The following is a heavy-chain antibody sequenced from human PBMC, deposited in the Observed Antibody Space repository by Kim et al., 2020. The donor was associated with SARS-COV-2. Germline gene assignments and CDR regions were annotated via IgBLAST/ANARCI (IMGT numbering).Heavy chain of an antibody. CDR3: ARGGYSGSYFGFDY. J-gene: IGHJ4*02. Sequence: GSVEGRFTISRENAKNSLYLQMNSLRAGDTAVYYCARGGYSGSYFGFDYWGQGTLVTVSS. D-gene: IGHD1-26*01. V-gene: IGHV3-13*01.